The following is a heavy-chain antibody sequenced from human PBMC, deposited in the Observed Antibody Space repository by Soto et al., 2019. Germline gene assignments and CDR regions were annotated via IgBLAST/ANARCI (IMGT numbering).Heavy chain of an antibody. CDR1: GYSFTSYW. CDR3: AREADIVVVPAARMSWFDP. J-gene: IGHJ5*02. D-gene: IGHD2-2*01. CDR2: IDPSDSYT. Sequence: GKSLKISCKGSGYSFTSYWISWVRQMPGKGLEWMGRIDPSDSYTNYSPSFQGHVTISADKSISTAYLQWSSLKASDTAMYYCAREADIVVVPAARMSWFDPWGQGTLVTVSS. V-gene: IGHV5-10-1*01.